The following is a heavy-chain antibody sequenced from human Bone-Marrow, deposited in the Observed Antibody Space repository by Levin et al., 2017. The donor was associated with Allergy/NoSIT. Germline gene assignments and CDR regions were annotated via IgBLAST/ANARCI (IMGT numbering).Heavy chain of an antibody. V-gene: IGHV3-23*01. Sequence: GGSLRLSCAASGFTFSSYAMSWVRQAPGKGLEWVSAISGSGGSTYYADSVKGRFTISRDNSKNTLYLQMNSLRAEDTAVYYCAKAPIDLGYCSGGSCSNAFDIWGQGTMVTVSS. J-gene: IGHJ3*02. CDR2: ISGSGGST. CDR3: AKAPIDLGYCSGGSCSNAFDI. CDR1: GFTFSSYA. D-gene: IGHD2-15*01.